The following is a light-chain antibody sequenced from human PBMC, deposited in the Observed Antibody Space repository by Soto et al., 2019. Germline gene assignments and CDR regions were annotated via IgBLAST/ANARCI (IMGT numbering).Light chain of an antibody. Sequence: EIVLTQSPVTLSLSPGERATLSCRASQSVTTFLAWYQQKPGQAPRLLIYAASKRATGIPARFSGSGSGTDFTLTISSPEPEDFAVYYCQQRTNWPLTFGGGTKVEIK. V-gene: IGKV3-11*01. CDR1: QSVTTF. J-gene: IGKJ4*01. CDR2: AAS. CDR3: QQRTNWPLT.